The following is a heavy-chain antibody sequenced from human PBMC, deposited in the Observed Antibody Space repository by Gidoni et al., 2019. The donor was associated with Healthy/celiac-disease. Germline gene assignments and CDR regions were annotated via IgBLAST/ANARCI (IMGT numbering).Heavy chain of an antibody. J-gene: IGHJ6*02. CDR2: INPNSGGT. V-gene: IGHV1-2*02. CDR1: GYTFTGYY. D-gene: IGHD4-17*01. Sequence: QVQLVQSGAEVKKPGASVTVSCKASGYTFTGYYMHWVRQAPGQGLEWMGWINPNSGGTNYAQKFQGRVTMTRDTSISTAYMELSRLRSDDTAVYYCARVHGDYTYYYYYYGMDVWGQGTTVTVSS. CDR3: ARVHGDYTYYYYYYGMDV.